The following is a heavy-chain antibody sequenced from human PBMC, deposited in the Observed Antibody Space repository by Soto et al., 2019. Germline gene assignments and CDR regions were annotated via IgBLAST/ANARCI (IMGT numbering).Heavy chain of an antibody. J-gene: IGHJ4*02. Sequence: GGSLRLSCAASGFTFDDYAMHWVRQAPGKGLEWVSLISGDGGSTYYADPVKGRLTITRDNSKNSLYLQKNSLRTEDTAWYYCAKAEYGSGSYYDYWGQGTLVTVSS. D-gene: IGHD3-10*01. CDR2: ISGDGGST. CDR1: GFTFDDYA. V-gene: IGHV3-43*02. CDR3: AKAEYGSGSYYDY.